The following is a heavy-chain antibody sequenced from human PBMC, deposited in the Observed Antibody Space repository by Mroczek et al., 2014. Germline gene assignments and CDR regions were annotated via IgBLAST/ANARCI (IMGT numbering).Heavy chain of an antibody. CDR2: ISAYNGNT. D-gene: IGHD3-22*01. CDR1: GYTFTSYG. CDR3: ARALDYYDSSGYKKYYFDY. V-gene: IGHV1-18*01. Sequence: QVQLVESGAEVKKPGASVKVSCKASGYTFTSYGISWVRQAPGQGLEWMGWISAYNGNTNYAQKLQGRVTMTTDTSTSTAYMELRSLRSDDTAVYYCARALDYYDSSGYKKYYFDYWGQGTPGHRLL. J-gene: IGHJ4*02.